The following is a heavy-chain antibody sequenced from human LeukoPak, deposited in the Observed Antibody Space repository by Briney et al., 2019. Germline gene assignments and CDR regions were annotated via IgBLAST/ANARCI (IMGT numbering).Heavy chain of an antibody. CDR2: IRSKSYGGAT. V-gene: IGHV3-49*03. Sequence: GGSLRLSCTVSGFTFGDYAMGWFRQAPGKGLEWVGFIRSKSYGGATEYAASLKGGFAISRDDSKSIAYLQMNSLKTEDTAVYYCTRGVINFYYFDYWGQGTLVTVSS. CDR1: GFTFGDYA. D-gene: IGHD3-16*02. J-gene: IGHJ4*02. CDR3: TRGVINFYYFDY.